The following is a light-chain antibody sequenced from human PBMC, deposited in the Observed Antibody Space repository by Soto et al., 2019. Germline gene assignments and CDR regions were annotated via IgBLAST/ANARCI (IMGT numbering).Light chain of an antibody. V-gene: IGKV3-11*01. J-gene: IGKJ4*01. CDR1: QSVSSY. CDR2: DAS. Sequence: EIVLTQSPATLSLSPGERATLSCRASQSVSSYLAWYQQKPGQATRLLIYDASSRANGIPARFSGSGSGTDFTLTISSLEPEDFAVYYCQQRSNWHPLTFGGGTKVDIK. CDR3: QQRSNWHPLT.